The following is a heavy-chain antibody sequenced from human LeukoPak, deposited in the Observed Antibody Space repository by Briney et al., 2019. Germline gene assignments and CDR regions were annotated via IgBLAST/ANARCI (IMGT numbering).Heavy chain of an antibody. CDR1: GHTFTSYG. Sequence: ASVKVSCKASGHTFTSYGISWVRQAPGQGLEWMGWISAYNGNTNYAQKLQGRVTMTTDTSTSTAYMELRSLRSEDTAVYYCAAGYNWNPALGYWGQGTLVTVSS. J-gene: IGHJ4*02. CDR2: ISAYNGNT. V-gene: IGHV1-18*01. D-gene: IGHD1-20*01. CDR3: AAGYNWNPALGY.